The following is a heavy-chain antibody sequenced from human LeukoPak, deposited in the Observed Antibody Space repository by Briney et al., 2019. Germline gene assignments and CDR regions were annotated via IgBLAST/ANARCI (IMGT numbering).Heavy chain of an antibody. CDR3: ARDLGYYDILTGYYGWFDP. V-gene: IGHV4-59*01. Sequence: SETLSLTCTVSGGTISSYYWSWIRQPPGKGLEWIGYIYYSGSTNYNPSLKSRVTISVDTSKNQFSLKLSSVTAADTAVYYCARDLGYYDILTGYYGWFDPWGQGTLVTVSS. J-gene: IGHJ5*02. CDR2: IYYSGST. CDR1: GGTISSYY. D-gene: IGHD3-9*01.